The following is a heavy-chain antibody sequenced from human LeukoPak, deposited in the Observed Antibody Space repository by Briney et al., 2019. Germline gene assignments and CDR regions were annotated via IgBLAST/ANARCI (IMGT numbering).Heavy chain of an antibody. J-gene: IGHJ4*02. V-gene: IGHV4-39*02. Sequence: SETLSLTCAVSGGSISTKTDYWGWFRQPPGKGLEWIVSFFYSGSTYYNPSLKSRVTISVDTSKNQFSLRLSSVTAADTAVYYCARARGRYIDFLDYWGQGTLITVSS. CDR1: GGSISTKTDY. CDR2: FFYSGST. CDR3: ARARGRYIDFLDY. D-gene: IGHD3-9*01.